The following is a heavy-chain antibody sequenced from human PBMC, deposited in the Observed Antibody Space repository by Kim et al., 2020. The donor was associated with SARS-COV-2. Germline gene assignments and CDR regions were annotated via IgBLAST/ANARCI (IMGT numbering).Heavy chain of an antibody. J-gene: IGHJ4*02. V-gene: IGHV3-23*01. D-gene: IGHD6-13*01. CDR2: ISGSGGST. Sequence: GGSLRLSCAASGFTFSSYAMSWVRQAPGKGLEWVSAISGSGGSTYYADSVKGRFTISRDNSKNTLYLQMNSLRAEDTAVYYCATTDPIAAAGSPFYYFDYWGQGTLVTVSS. CDR3: ATTDPIAAAGSPFYYFDY. CDR1: GFTFSSYA.